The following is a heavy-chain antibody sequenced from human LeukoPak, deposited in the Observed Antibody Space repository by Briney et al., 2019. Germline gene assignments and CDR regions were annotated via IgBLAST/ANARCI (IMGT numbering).Heavy chain of an antibody. CDR3: ARHYYDSSGYYPLYSDY. CDR2: INHSGST. J-gene: IGHJ4*02. V-gene: IGHV4-34*01. CDR1: GGSFSGYY. D-gene: IGHD3-22*01. Sequence: SETLSLTCAVYGGSFSGYYWSWIRQPPGKGLEWIGEINHSGSTNYNPSLKSRVTISADTSKKQFSLKLSSVTAADTAVYYCARHYYDSSGYYPLYSDYWGQGTLVTVSS.